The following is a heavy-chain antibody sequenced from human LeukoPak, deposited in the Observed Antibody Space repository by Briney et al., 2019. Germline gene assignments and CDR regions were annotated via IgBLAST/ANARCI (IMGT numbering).Heavy chain of an antibody. CDR3: ARGESWGFDY. CDR2: INPSGGST. CDR1: GYTFTSYY. D-gene: IGHD3-16*01. J-gene: IGHJ4*02. Sequence: ASVKVSCKASGYTFTSYYMHWVRQAPGQGLEWMGIINPSGGSTSYAQKFQGRVTMTRDTSISTAYMELSRLRSDDTAVYYCARGESWGFDYWGQGTLVTVSS. V-gene: IGHV1-46*01.